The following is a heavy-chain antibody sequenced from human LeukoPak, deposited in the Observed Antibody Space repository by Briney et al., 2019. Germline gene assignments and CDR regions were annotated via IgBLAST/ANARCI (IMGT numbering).Heavy chain of an antibody. CDR2: ISNSDNST. V-gene: IGHV3-23*01. CDR1: GFTFSIHD. D-gene: IGHD3-3*01. J-gene: IGHJ4*02. CDR3: AKGLGVVIDFLVFDD. Sequence: GGSLRLSCAASGFTFSIHDMTWVRQAPGKGLEWVSTISNSDNSTYYADSEKGLSIFCRHNSKNTLHLQMNSLRAGDTAIYYCAKGLGVVIDFLVFDDWGQGTLVTVSS.